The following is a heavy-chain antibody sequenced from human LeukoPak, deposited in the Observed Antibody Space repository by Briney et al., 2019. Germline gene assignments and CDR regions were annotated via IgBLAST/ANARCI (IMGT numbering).Heavy chain of an antibody. D-gene: IGHD2-2*01. CDR1: GYTFTDYY. CDR3: ARANFLYCSSTTCLFDY. V-gene: IGHV1-2*02. Sequence: PAASVKVSCKASGYTFTDYYMHWVRQAPGQGFEWMGWINPNDGDTNYAQKFQGRVTMTRDTSISTAHMEVSRLRSDDTAVYYCARANFLYCSSTTCLFDYWDQGTLVTVSS. CDR2: INPNDGDT. J-gene: IGHJ4*02.